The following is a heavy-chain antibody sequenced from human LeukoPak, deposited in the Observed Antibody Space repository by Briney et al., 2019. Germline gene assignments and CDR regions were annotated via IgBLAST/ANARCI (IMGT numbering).Heavy chain of an antibody. CDR3: ARDVGYYYYYMDV. J-gene: IGHJ6*03. Sequence: SETLSLTCTVSGGSISTSNYYWGWIRQPPGKGLEWIGYIYYSGSTNYNPSLKSRVTISVDTSKNQFSLKLSSVTAADTAVYYCARDVGYYYYYMDVWGKGTTVTISS. D-gene: IGHD2-15*01. CDR2: IYYSGST. V-gene: IGHV4-61*01. CDR1: GGSISTSNYY.